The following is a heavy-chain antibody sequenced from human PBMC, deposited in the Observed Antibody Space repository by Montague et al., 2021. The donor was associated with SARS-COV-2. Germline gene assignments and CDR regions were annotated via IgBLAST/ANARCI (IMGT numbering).Heavy chain of an antibody. CDR3: PRLGDGVVPSPILGVGPYYSYNCMDV. J-gene: IGHJ6*03. CDR1: GGSFSTYS. D-gene: IGHD3-10*01. Sequence: SETLSLTCAVHGGSFSTYSWNWIRQPPGKGLEWIGEIHHGGSTNYNPSLKSRVTISADTSKNQFSLQLTSVAAADTAVYYCPRLGDGVVPSPILGVGPYYSYNCMDVWGKGTTVTVSS. V-gene: IGHV4-34*01. CDR2: IHHGGST.